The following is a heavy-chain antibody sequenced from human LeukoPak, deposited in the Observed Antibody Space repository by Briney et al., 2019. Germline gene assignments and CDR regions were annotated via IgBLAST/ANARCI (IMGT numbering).Heavy chain of an antibody. Sequence: SETLSLTCTVSGGSISSYYWSWIRQPPGKGLEWIGEINHSGSTNYNPSLKSRVTISVDTSKNQFSLKLSSVTAADTAVYYCARGRGFSNSFYDYWGQGTLVTVSS. J-gene: IGHJ4*02. CDR1: GGSISSYY. V-gene: IGHV4-34*01. CDR3: ARGRGFSNSFYDY. D-gene: IGHD4-11*01. CDR2: INHSGST.